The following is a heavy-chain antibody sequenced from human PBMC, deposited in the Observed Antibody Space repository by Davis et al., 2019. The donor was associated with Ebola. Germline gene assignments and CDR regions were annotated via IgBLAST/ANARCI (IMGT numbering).Heavy chain of an antibody. D-gene: IGHD5-24*01. CDR2: IDWDDDK. V-gene: IGHV2-70*01. J-gene: IGHJ3*02. Sequence: SGPTLVKPTQTLTQTCAFSGSSLSTSGVGVGWIRQPPGKALEWLALIDWDDDKYYSTSLKTRLTISKDTSKNQVVLTMTNMDPVDTATYYCARIQERRLQPQGAFDIWGQGTMVTVSS. CDR3: ARIQERRLQPQGAFDI. CDR1: GSSLSTSGVG.